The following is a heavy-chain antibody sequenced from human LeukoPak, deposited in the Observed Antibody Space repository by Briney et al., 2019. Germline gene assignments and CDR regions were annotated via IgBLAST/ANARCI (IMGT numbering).Heavy chain of an antibody. CDR1: GGSFSGYY. Sequence: SETLSLTCAVYGGSFSGYYWSWLRQPPGKGLEWIGEINHSGSTNYNPSLKSRVTISVDTSKNQFSLKLSSVTAADTAVYYCASSSLGVVTAFTRFSNAFDIWGQGTMVTVSS. CDR3: ASSSLGVVTAFTRFSNAFDI. J-gene: IGHJ3*02. CDR2: INHSGST. D-gene: IGHD2-21*02. V-gene: IGHV4-34*01.